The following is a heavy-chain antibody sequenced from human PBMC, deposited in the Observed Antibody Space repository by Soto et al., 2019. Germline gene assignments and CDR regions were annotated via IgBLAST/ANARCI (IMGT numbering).Heavy chain of an antibody. D-gene: IGHD2-2*01. CDR2: IIPIFGTA. CDR1: GGTFSSYA. V-gene: IGHV1-69*12. CDR3: ARHVPAAGYYYGMDV. J-gene: IGHJ6*02. Sequence: QVQLVQSGAEVKKPGSSVKVSCKASGGTFSSYAISWVRQAPGQGLEWMGGIIPIFGTANYAQKFQGRVTITADESTSTAYMELSRLSSEDAAVYYCARHVPAAGYYYGMDVWGQGTTVTVSS.